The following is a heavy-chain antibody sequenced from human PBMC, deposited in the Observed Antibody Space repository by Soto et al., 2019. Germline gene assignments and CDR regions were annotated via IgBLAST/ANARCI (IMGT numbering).Heavy chain of an antibody. CDR3: ARGPLVTAMKDWDFDL. Sequence: QVQLHESGPRLVKPSQTLSLTCTVTGGSINNDGYSWNWLRQHPGKGLEWIGYIYSSGSTYFNPSVMSRVSMSLDTSKNEFALKLNSVTASHTAVYYRARGPLVTAMKDWDFDLRGRGSLVTIS. CDR1: GGSINNDGYS. D-gene: IGHD5-18*01. J-gene: IGHJ2*01. CDR2: IYSSGST. V-gene: IGHV4-31*03.